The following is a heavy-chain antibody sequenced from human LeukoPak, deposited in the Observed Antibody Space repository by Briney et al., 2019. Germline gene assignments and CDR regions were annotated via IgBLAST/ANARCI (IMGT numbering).Heavy chain of an antibody. V-gene: IGHV3-7*01. CDR1: GFTFSTYW. J-gene: IGHJ4*02. D-gene: IGHD1-14*01. CDR2: IKQDGSEK. Sequence: PGGSLRLSCAASGFTFSTYWMSWVRQAPGKGLELVANIKQDGSEKYYVDSVKGRFTISRDNNAKNSLYLQLNSLSADDTAVYYCARNQRRLDYWGQGALVTVSS. CDR3: ARNQRRLDY.